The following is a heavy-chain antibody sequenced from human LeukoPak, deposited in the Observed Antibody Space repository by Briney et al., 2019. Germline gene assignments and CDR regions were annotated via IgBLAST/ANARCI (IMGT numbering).Heavy chain of an antibody. CDR1: GFTFSSYS. J-gene: IGHJ4*02. V-gene: IGHV3-21*01. D-gene: IGHD3-10*01. Sequence: PGGSLRLSWAASGFTFSSYSMNWVRQAPGKGLEWVSSISTTSRYIYYADSVKGRFTISRDNPNNSLFLQMNSLRGEDTAVYYCARDHGSGSYFSHCDYWGQGTLVTVSS. CDR3: ARDHGSGSYFSHCDY. CDR2: ISTTSRYI.